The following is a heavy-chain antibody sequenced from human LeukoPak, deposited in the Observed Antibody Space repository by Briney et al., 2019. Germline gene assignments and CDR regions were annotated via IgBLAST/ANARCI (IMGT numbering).Heavy chain of an antibody. CDR2: ISGSGGST. Sequence: GGSLRLSCAASGFTVSSNYMSWVRQAPGKGLEWVSAISGSGGSTYYADSVKGRFTISRDNSKNTLYLQMNSLRAEDTAVYYCAKAPVTTCRGAYCYPFDYWGQGTLVTVSS. CDR3: AKAPVTTCRGAYCYPFDY. V-gene: IGHV3-23*01. CDR1: GFTVSSNY. J-gene: IGHJ4*02. D-gene: IGHD2-21*01.